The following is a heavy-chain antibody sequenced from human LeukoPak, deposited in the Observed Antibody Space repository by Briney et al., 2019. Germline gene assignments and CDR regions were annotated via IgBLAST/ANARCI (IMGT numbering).Heavy chain of an antibody. D-gene: IGHD2-2*01. CDR2: IGSGDGIR. V-gene: IGHV3-23*01. Sequence: GGPLRLSCTTSGLTFGIYIMTWVHNAPGNGLEWFSSIGSGDGIRFYVYTVKGRLRISRHHSIKSVFLQISSLSVEDTAIYYCAKWGGTETIGTIWYGPLDHWGQGTQVIVSS. J-gene: IGHJ4*02. CDR3: AKWGGTETIGTIWYGPLDH. CDR1: GLTFGIYI.